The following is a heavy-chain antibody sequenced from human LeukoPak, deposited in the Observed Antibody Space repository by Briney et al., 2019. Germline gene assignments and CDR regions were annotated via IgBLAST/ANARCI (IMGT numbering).Heavy chain of an antibody. Sequence: ASVKVSCKASGYTFTGYYMHWVRQAPGQGLEWMGWINPNSGGTNYAQKFQGRVTMTRDTSISTAYMELSRLRSDDTAAYSCARDLGIVVVPAAMSYMDVWGKGTTVTVSS. CDR2: INPNSGGT. D-gene: IGHD2-2*01. V-gene: IGHV1-2*02. CDR1: GYTFTGYY. J-gene: IGHJ6*03. CDR3: ARDLGIVVVPAAMSYMDV.